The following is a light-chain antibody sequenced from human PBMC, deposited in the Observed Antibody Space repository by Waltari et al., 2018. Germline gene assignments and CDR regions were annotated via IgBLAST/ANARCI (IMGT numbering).Light chain of an antibody. CDR1: QDISNY. CDR2: DAS. CDR3: QQYDNLPRFT. V-gene: IGKV1-33*01. J-gene: IGKJ3*01. Sequence: DIQMTQSPSSLSASVGDRVTITCQASQDISNYLNWYQQKTGKAPKLLINDASNLETGVPSRFSGSGSGTHFTFTISSLQPEDVATYYCQQYDNLPRFTFGPGTRVDIK.